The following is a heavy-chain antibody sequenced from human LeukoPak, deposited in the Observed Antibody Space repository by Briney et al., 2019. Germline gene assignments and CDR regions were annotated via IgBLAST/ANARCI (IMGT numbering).Heavy chain of an antibody. CDR1: GYTFTDYY. Sequence: GASVKVSCKASGYTFTDYYIHWVRQAPGQGLEWMGWINPSSGDTNYVQKFQGRVTMTRDTSISTAYMELSRLRSDDTAVYYCAREAGSRASDIWGQGTMVTVSS. J-gene: IGHJ3*02. CDR2: INPSSGDT. CDR3: AREAGSRASDI. V-gene: IGHV1-2*02.